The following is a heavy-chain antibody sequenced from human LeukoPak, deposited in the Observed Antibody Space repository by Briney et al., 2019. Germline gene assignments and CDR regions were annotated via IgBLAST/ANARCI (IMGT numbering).Heavy chain of an antibody. J-gene: IGHJ5*02. CDR2: IYTSGST. CDR3: VGSVVVAATRWVWFDP. Sequence: PSGTLSLTCTVSGGSISSYYWSWIRQPAGKGLEWIGRIYTSGSTNYNPSLKSRVTISVDTSKNQFSLKLSSVTAADTAVYYCVGSVVVAATRWVWFDPWGQGTLVTVSS. CDR1: GGSISSYY. D-gene: IGHD2-15*01. V-gene: IGHV4-4*07.